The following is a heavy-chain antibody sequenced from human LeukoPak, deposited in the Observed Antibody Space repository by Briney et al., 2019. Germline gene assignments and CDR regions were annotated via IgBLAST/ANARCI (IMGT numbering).Heavy chain of an antibody. J-gene: IGHJ4*02. CDR1: GFTFSSYG. D-gene: IGHD3-16*02. CDR2: IRYDGSNK. Sequence: GGSLRLSCAASGFTFSSYGMHWVRQAPGKGLEWVAFIRYDGSNKYYADSVKGRFTISRDNSKNTLYLQMNSLRAEDTAVYYCARERITFGGVIAPVIFDYWGQGTLVTVSS. CDR3: ARERITFGGVIAPVIFDY. V-gene: IGHV3-30*02.